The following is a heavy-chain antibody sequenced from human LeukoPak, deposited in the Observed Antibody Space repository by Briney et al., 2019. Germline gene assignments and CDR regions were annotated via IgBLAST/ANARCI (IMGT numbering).Heavy chain of an antibody. CDR1: GFTVGDYL. Sequence: GGSLRPSCTASGFTVGDYLMSWFRQSPGKGLEWIGFISGGTTEYAASVKGRFTISRDDSTSIAYLQMNSLTTEDTAVYYCSRGSGWLSVYWGQGTLVTVSS. CDR2: ISGGTT. D-gene: IGHD6-19*01. V-gene: IGHV3-49*03. J-gene: IGHJ4*02. CDR3: SRGSGWLSVY.